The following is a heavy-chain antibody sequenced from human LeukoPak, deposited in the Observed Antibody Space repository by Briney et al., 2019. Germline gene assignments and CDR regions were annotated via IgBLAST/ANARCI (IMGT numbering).Heavy chain of an antibody. D-gene: IGHD6-19*01. CDR2: ISGSGGST. V-gene: IGHV3-23*01. J-gene: IGHJ4*02. CDR3: AKDLQGLVARFDY. Sequence: TGGSLRLSCAASGFTFSSYAMSWVRQAPGKGLEWVSAISGSGGSTYYADSVKGRFTISRDNSKNTLYLQMNSLRAADTAVYYCAKDLQGLVARFDYWGQGTLVTVSS. CDR1: GFTFSSYA.